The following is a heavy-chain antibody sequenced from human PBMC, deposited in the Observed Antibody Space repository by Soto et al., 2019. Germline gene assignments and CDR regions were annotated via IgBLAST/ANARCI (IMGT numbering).Heavy chain of an antibody. CDR1: GFTFSSYG. J-gene: IGHJ4*02. Sequence: QVQLVESGGGVVQPGRSLRLSCAASGFTFSSYGMHWVRQAPGKGLEWVAVISYDGSNKYYADSVKGRFTISRDNSKNTLYLQMNSLRAEDTAVDYCAKDGGRGYSYAHPTGYWGQGTLVTVSS. D-gene: IGHD5-18*01. CDR2: ISYDGSNK. V-gene: IGHV3-30*18. CDR3: AKDGGRGYSYAHPTGY.